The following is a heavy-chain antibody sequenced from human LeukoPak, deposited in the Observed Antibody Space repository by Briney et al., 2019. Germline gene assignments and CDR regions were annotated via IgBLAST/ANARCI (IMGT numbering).Heavy chain of an antibody. J-gene: IGHJ6*02. D-gene: IGHD6-13*01. CDR2: ITDSGGNT. CDR1: GFIFSSYS. V-gene: IGHV3-23*01. CDR3: AKAASSSWPSYYYGMDV. Sequence: GGSLRLSCAASGFIFSSYSMSWVRQAPGKGLEWVSVITDSGGNTYYADSVKGRFTISKDNSKNTVYRQMSSLRVDDTAVYYCAKAASSSWPSYYYGMDVWGQGTMVTVSS.